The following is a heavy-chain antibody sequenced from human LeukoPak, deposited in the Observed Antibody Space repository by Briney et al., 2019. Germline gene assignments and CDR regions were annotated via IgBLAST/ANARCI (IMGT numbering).Heavy chain of an antibody. D-gene: IGHD2-15*01. CDR3: AVGGAGYCSGGSCPYYFDY. V-gene: IGHV3-53*01. Sequence: PGGSLRLSCAASGFTVSSNYMSWVRQAPGKGLEWVSVIYSGGSTYYADSVKGRFTISRDNSKNTLYLQMNSLRAEDTAVHYCAVGGAGYCSGGSCPYYFDYWGQGTLVTVSS. J-gene: IGHJ4*02. CDR2: IYSGGST. CDR1: GFTVSSNY.